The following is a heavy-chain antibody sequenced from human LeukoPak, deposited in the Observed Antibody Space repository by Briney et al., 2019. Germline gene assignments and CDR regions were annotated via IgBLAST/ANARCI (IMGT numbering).Heavy chain of an antibody. CDR1: GYTFTSYY. CDR3: AVGTNYDILTGYQEDY. J-gene: IGHJ4*02. D-gene: IGHD3-9*01. V-gene: IGHV1-46*01. CDR2: INPSGGST. Sequence: ASVKVSCKASGYTFTSYYMHWVRQAPGQGLEWMGIINPSGGSTSYAQKFQGRVTMTRDMSTSTVYMELSSLRSEDTAVYYCAVGTNYDILTGYQEDYWGQGTLVTVSS.